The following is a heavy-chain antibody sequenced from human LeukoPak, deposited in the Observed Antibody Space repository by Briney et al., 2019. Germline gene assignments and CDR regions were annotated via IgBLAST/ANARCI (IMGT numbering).Heavy chain of an antibody. J-gene: IGHJ4*02. CDR1: GFTFSSYG. D-gene: IGHD4-17*01. Sequence: GGSLRLTCAGSGFTFSSYGIHWVHQAPGKGLEWVAVISYDGSNKYYTDSVKGRFTISRDNSKNTLYLQMNSLRAEDTAVYYCAKPGGDYVLIDYWGQGTLVTVSS. CDR2: ISYDGSNK. CDR3: AKPGGDYVLIDY. V-gene: IGHV3-30*18.